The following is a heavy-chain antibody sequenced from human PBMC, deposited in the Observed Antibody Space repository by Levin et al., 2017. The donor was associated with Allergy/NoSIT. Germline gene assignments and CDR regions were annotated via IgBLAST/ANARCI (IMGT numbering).Heavy chain of an antibody. J-gene: IGHJ4*02. Sequence: PGGSLRLSCAASGFTFSNAWMSWVRQAPGKGLEWVGRIKSKTEGGTTDYVAPVKGRFTISRDDSKNTLYLQMNSLKTEDTAVYYCTTDHPPNYYDFWSGYYTSFDYWGQGTLVTVSS. CDR1: GFTFSNAW. V-gene: IGHV3-15*01. CDR2: IKSKTEGGTT. D-gene: IGHD3-3*01. CDR3: TTDHPPNYYDFWSGYYTSFDY.